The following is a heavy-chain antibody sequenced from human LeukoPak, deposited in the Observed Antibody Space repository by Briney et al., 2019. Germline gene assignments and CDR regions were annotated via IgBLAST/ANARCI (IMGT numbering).Heavy chain of an antibody. CDR2: IRYDGSNK. J-gene: IGHJ3*02. V-gene: IGHV3-30*02. Sequence: PGGSLRLSCAASGFTFSSYGMHWVRQAPGKGLEWVAFIRYDGSNKYYADSVKGRFTISRDNSKNTLYLQMNSLRAEDTAVYYCAKFTYYDFWSGELDAFDIWGQGTMVTVSS. CDR3: AKFTYYDFWSGELDAFDI. D-gene: IGHD3-3*01. CDR1: GFTFSSYG.